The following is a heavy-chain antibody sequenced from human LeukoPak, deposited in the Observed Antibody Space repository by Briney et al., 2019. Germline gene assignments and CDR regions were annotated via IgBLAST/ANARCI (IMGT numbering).Heavy chain of an antibody. D-gene: IGHD2-2*01. Sequence: ESLKISCKGSGYSFTSYWIGWVRQMPGKGLECMGIVYPGDSDTRYSPSFQGQVTISADKSISTAYLQWTGLKASDTAMYYCARRCSSTSCYSTVTTRAFDIWGQGTMVTVSS. CDR3: ARRCSSTSCYSTVTTRAFDI. CDR2: VYPGDSDT. J-gene: IGHJ3*02. V-gene: IGHV5-51*01. CDR1: GYSFTSYW.